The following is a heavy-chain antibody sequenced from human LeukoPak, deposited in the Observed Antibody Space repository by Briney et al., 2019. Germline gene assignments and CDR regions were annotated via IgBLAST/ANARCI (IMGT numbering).Heavy chain of an antibody. J-gene: IGHJ4*02. CDR2: IYYSGST. CDR1: GGPISSSSHY. CDR3: ARASFYGSGTYYQRVDY. V-gene: IGHV4-39*07. D-gene: IGHD3-10*01. Sequence: SETLSLTCTVSGGPISSSSHYWGWIRQPPGKGLEWIGTIYYSGSTYYNPSLKSRVTISVDTSKNQFSLKLSSVTAADTAVYYCARASFYGSGTYYQRVDYWGQGTLVTVSS.